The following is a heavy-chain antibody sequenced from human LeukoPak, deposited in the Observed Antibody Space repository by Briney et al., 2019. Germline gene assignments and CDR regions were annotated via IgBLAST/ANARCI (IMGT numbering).Heavy chain of an antibody. CDR1: GGSISSSSYY. CDR3: ARSLLEWLLYPGFDP. Sequence: SETLSLTCTVSGGSISSSSYYWGWIRQPPGKGLEWIGSIYYSGSTYYNPSLKSRVTISVDTSKNQFSLKLSSVTAADTAVYYCARSLLEWLLYPGFDPWGQGTLVTVSS. J-gene: IGHJ5*02. D-gene: IGHD3-3*01. V-gene: IGHV4-39*01. CDR2: IYYSGST.